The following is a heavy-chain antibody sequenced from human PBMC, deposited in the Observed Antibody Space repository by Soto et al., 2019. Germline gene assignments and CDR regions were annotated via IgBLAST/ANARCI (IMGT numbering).Heavy chain of an antibody. V-gene: IGHV3-30-3*01. D-gene: IGHD5-18*01. CDR1: GFTFSSYA. CDR2: ISYDGSNK. J-gene: IGHJ4*02. CDR3: ARGAVQLWPLDY. Sequence: QVQLVESGGGVVQPGRSLRLSCAASGFTFSSYAMHWVRQAPGKGLEWVAVISYDGSNKYYADSVKGRFTISRDNSKNTLYLQMNSLRAEDTAVYYCARGAVQLWPLDYWGQGTLVTVSS.